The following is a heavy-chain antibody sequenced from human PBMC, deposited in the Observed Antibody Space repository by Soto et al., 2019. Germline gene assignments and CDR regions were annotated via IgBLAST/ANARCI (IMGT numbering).Heavy chain of an antibody. Sequence: GESLKVSCKGFDYTFAAYWIGWVRQMPGKVLEWMGVINPRDSGVKYSPPFEGQVTISADKSINTAFLQWRSLKASDTAMYYCARPDYPQDHWYPTEDIWGEGTLGTVS. CDR1: DYTFAAYW. CDR3: ARPDYPQDHWYPTEDI. D-gene: IGHD3-16*01. CDR2: INPRDSGV. V-gene: IGHV5-51*01. J-gene: IGHJ3*02.